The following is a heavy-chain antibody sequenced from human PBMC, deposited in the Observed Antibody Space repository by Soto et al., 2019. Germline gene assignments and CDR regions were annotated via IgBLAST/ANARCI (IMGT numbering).Heavy chain of an antibody. V-gene: IGHV3-9*01. CDR1: GFSFDYYG. Sequence: EVQLVESGGGSVQPGRSLRLSCAASGFSFDYYGMHWVRQGPGKGLEWVSGISWNSGDTYYADSVKGRFTISRDNAKRSLYLQMNSLRTEDTALYYCAKDNDLDRDGPFDYWGQGILVTVSS. J-gene: IGHJ4*02. D-gene: IGHD2-2*03. CDR2: ISWNSGDT. CDR3: AKDNDLDRDGPFDY.